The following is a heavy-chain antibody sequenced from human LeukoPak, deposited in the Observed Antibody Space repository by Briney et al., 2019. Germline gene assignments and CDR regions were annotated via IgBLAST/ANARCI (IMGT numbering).Heavy chain of an antibody. J-gene: IGHJ6*02. Sequence: PGGSLRLSCAASGFTFSSYGMHWVRQAPGKGLEWVAVISYDGSNKYYADSVKGRFTISRDNSKNTLYLQMNSLRSEDTAVYYCAKDIVVSGMDVWGQGTTVTVSS. CDR2: ISYDGSNK. D-gene: IGHD2-2*01. CDR3: AKDIVVSGMDV. CDR1: GFTFSSYG. V-gene: IGHV3-30*18.